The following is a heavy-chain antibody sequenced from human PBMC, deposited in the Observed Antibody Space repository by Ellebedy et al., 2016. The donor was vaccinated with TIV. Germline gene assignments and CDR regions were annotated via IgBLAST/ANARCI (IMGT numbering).Heavy chain of an antibody. CDR3: ASSYDILTGPFDY. Sequence: SETLSLTXTVSGGSISSYYWSWIRQPPGKGLEWIGYSYYSVSTNYNPSLKSRVTMSVDMSKNQFSLKLNSVTAADSAVYYCASSYDILTGPFDYWGQGTLVTVSS. J-gene: IGHJ4*02. CDR1: GGSISSYY. D-gene: IGHD3-9*01. V-gene: IGHV4-59*08. CDR2: SYYSVST.